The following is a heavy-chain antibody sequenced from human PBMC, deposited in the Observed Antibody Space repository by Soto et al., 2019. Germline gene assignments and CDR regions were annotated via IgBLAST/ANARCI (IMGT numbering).Heavy chain of an antibody. J-gene: IGHJ6*02. CDR2: IIPIFGTA. CDR1: GGTFSSYA. Sequence: QVQLVQSGAEVKKPGSSVKVSCKASGGTFSSYAISWVRQAPGQGLEWMGGIIPIFGTANYAQKFQGRVTITADESTRTAYMELSSLRSEDTAVYYCARGRRGDSGYDYYYYGMDVWGQGTTVTVSS. V-gene: IGHV1-69*01. D-gene: IGHD5-12*01. CDR3: ARGRRGDSGYDYYYYGMDV.